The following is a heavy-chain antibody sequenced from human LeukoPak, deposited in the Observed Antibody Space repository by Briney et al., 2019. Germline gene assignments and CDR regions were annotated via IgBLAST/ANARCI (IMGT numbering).Heavy chain of an antibody. D-gene: IGHD4-17*01. CDR1: GGTFSSYA. V-gene: IGHV1-69*05. CDR2: IIPIFGTA. CDR3: ARAGDYGDYGFDY. Sequence: GASVKVSCKASGGTFSSYAISWVRQAPGQGLEWMGGIIPIFGTANYAQKFQGRVTITTDESTSTAYMELSSLRSEDTAMYYCARAGDYGDYGFDYWGQGTLVTVSS. J-gene: IGHJ4*02.